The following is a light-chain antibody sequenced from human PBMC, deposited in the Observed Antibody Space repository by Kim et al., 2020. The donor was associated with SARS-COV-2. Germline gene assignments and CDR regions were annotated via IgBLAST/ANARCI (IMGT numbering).Light chain of an antibody. CDR2: DAS. Sequence: GDRVTITCRASQSINIWLAWYQQKPGKAHNLLIYDASNLESGVPSRFSGSGSGTQFTLTISSLQPDDFATYYCKEYKSDSWTFGQGTKVDIK. J-gene: IGKJ1*01. V-gene: IGKV1-5*01. CDR3: KEYKSDSWT. CDR1: QSINIW.